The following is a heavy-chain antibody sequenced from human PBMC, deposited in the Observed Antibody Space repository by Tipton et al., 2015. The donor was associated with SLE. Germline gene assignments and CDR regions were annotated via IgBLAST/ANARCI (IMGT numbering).Heavy chain of an antibody. J-gene: IGHJ4*02. CDR1: GGSISSYY. Sequence: LSLTCTVSGGSISSYYWSWIRQPPGKGLEWIGYIYYSGSTNYNPSLKSRVTISVDTSKNQFSLKLSSVTAADTAVYYCARHDSESPFDYWGQGTLVTVSS. V-gene: IGHV4-59*08. CDR2: IYYSGST. CDR3: ARHDSESPFDY. D-gene: IGHD1-14*01.